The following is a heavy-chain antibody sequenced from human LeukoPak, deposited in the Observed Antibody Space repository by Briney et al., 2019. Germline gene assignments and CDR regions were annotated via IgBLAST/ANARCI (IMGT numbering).Heavy chain of an antibody. Sequence: PGGSLRLSCAASGFTFSSYAMSWVRQAPGKGLEWVSTISGSGGSTYYADSVKGRFTISRDNSKNTLYLQMNSLRAEDTAVYYCASRFIYGSYYFDSWGQGTLVTVSS. V-gene: IGHV3-23*01. D-gene: IGHD5-18*01. CDR1: GFTFSSYA. CDR3: ASRFIYGSYYFDS. CDR2: ISGSGGST. J-gene: IGHJ4*02.